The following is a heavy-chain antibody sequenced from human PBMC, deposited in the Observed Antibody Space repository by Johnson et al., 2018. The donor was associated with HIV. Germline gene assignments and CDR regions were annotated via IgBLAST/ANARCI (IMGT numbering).Heavy chain of an antibody. D-gene: IGHD6-19*01. CDR2: IFSGGST. CDR3: ARDRPSGWPDAFDI. Sequence: VQLVESGGGLVQPGGSLRLSCAASGITVSSNYMSWVRQAPGKGLEWVSVIFSGGSTYYADSVKGRFTISRDNSKNTLYLQMNSLRAEDTAVYYCARDRPSGWPDAFDIWGQGTMVTVSS. V-gene: IGHV3-66*02. J-gene: IGHJ3*02. CDR1: GITVSSNY.